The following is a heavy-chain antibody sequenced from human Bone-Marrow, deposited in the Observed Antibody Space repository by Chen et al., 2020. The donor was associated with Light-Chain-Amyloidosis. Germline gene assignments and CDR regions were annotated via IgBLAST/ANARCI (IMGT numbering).Heavy chain of an antibody. J-gene: IGHJ4*02. V-gene: IGHV5-51*01. Sequence: EVQLEQSGPEVKKPGESLKISCKGSGYTFPKYWIGWVRQMPGKGPEWMGVIYPDDSDAIYNPSFECQVTISADKAITTAYVQWRSLKASDTAMYYCARRRDGYNFDYWGQGTLVTVSS. CDR2: IYPDDSDA. CDR1: GYTFPKYW. CDR3: ARRRDGYNFDY. D-gene: IGHD5-12*01.